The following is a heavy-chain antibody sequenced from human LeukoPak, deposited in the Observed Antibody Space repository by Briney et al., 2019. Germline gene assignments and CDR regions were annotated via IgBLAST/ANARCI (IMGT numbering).Heavy chain of an antibody. J-gene: IGHJ4*02. D-gene: IGHD3-10*01. Sequence: PGRSLRLSCAASGFAFSDYYMSWIRQAPGKGLEWVSYISSSGSTRYYADSVKGRFTISRDNAKNSYLQMNSLRAEDTAAYYCARDGHAYGRGSPHYWGQGTLVTVSS. V-gene: IGHV3-11*01. CDR2: ISSSGSTR. CDR3: ARDGHAYGRGSPHY. CDR1: GFAFSDYY.